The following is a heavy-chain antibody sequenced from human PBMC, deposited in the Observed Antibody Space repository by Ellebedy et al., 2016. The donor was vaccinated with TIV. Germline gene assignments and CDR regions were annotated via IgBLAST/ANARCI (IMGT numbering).Heavy chain of an antibody. Sequence: GESLKISXAVSGFTFGTYWMAWVRQAPGKGLEFVANMKQDGGEKFYLDSVKGRFTISGDNAKNSLYLQMNSLRAEDSGVYYCARLAGYPRSWSLGYWGQGTLVTVSS. CDR1: GFTFGTYW. CDR3: ARLAGYPRSWSLGY. J-gene: IGHJ4*02. D-gene: IGHD6-13*01. V-gene: IGHV3-7*01. CDR2: MKQDGGEK.